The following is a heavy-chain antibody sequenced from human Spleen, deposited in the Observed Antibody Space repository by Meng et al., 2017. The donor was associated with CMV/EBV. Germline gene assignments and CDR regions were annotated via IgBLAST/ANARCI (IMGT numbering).Heavy chain of an antibody. D-gene: IGHD2-2*02. Sequence: GESLKISCAASGFTFSSYAMHWVRQAPGKGLEWVAVISYDGSNKYYADSVKGRFTISRDNAKNSLYLQMNSLRAEDTALYYCAKDMGYCSSTSCYTGDYWGQGTLVTVSS. V-gene: IGHV3-30-3*01. J-gene: IGHJ4*02. CDR2: ISYDGSNK. CDR3: AKDMGYCSSTSCYTGDY. CDR1: GFTFSSYA.